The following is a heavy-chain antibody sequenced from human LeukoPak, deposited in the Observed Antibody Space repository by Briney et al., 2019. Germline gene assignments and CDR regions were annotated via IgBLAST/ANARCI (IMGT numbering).Heavy chain of an antibody. J-gene: IGHJ5*02. V-gene: IGHV4-30-2*05. D-gene: IGHD2-2*01. CDR1: GGSISSGGYS. Sequence: SETLSLTCAVSGGSISSGGYSWSWIRQPPGKGLKWIGYIYHSGSTYYNPSLKSRVTISVDTSKNQFSLKLSSVTAADTAVYYCARGTPIVVVPAAISGWFDPWGQGTLVTVSS. CDR3: ARGTPIVVVPAAISGWFDP. CDR2: IYHSGST.